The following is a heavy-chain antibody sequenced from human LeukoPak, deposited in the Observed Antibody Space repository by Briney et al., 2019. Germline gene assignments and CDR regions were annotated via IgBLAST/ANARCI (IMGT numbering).Heavy chain of an antibody. J-gene: IGHJ6*02. CDR3: ARYCSSTSCHSYYYYYGMDV. Sequence: ASVKVSCKASGCTFTSYGISWVRQAPGQGLEWMGWISAYNGNTNYAQKLQGRVTMTTDTSTSTAYMELRSLRSDDTAVYYCARYCSSTSCHSYYYYYGMDVWGQGTTVTVS. CDR2: ISAYNGNT. D-gene: IGHD2-2*01. V-gene: IGHV1-18*01. CDR1: GCTFTSYG.